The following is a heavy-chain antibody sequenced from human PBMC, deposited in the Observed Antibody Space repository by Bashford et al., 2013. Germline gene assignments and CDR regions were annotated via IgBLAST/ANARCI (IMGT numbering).Heavy chain of an antibody. CDR2: IIPIFGTA. V-gene: IGHV1-69*13. CDR1: GGTFSSYA. J-gene: IGHJ5*02. CDR3: ARSGGDYFGGSGSAYNWFDP. D-gene: IGHD4-17*01. Sequence: SVKVSCKASGGTFSSYAISWVRQAPGQGLEWMGGIIPIFGTANYAQKFQGRVTITADESTSTAYMELSSLRSEDTAVYYCARSGGDYFGGSGSAYNWFDPWGQGTLVTVSS.